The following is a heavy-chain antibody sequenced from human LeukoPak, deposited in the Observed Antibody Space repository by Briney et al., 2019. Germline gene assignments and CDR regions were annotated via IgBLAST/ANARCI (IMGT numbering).Heavy chain of an antibody. Sequence: GGSLRLSCAASGFTFSDAWMSWVRQAPGKGLEWVGRIKSKTDGGTTDYAAPVKGRFTISRDDSKNTLYLQMNSLKIEDTAVYYCARYYGDSGSQYYLDYWGQGTLVTVSS. CDR2: IKSKTDGGTT. CDR3: ARYYGDSGSQYYLDY. CDR1: GFTFSDAW. J-gene: IGHJ4*02. D-gene: IGHD3-22*01. V-gene: IGHV3-15*01.